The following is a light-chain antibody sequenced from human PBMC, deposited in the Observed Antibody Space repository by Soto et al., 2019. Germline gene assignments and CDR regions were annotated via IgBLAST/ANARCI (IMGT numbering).Light chain of an antibody. V-gene: IGKV3-20*01. J-gene: IGKJ5*01. CDR1: QSVPRSY. Sequence: IVLTQSPNTLSLSPVERATLSCRAGQSVPRSYLAWYQQKPGQAPRLLIYGTSSRATGIPDRLSGSGSGTDFTLTISRMEPEDFAMFYCQQYGSSITFGQGTRLEIK. CDR3: QQYGSSIT. CDR2: GTS.